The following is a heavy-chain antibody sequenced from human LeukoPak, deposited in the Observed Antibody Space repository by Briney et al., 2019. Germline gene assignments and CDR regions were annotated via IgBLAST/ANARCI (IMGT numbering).Heavy chain of an antibody. Sequence: GGSLRLSCAASGFTFSPSWMHWVRQAPGKGLVWVSVISGDGSGTTYANSVKGRFTISRDNSKNTLYLQMGSLRPEDMAVYFCTRGPGYDYVWGTYRADYWGQGTLVTVSS. V-gene: IGHV3-74*03. CDR2: ISGDGSGT. CDR1: GFTFSPSW. D-gene: IGHD3-16*02. J-gene: IGHJ4*02. CDR3: TRGPGYDYVWGTYRADY.